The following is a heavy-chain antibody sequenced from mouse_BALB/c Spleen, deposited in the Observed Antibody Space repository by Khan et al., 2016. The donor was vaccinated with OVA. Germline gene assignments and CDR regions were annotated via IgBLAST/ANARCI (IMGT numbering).Heavy chain of an antibody. CDR2: MSSGSSTI. CDR3: ARSGGNFHWYFDV. D-gene: IGHD2-1*01. Sequence: EVELVESGGGLVQPGGSRKLSCAASGFTFSSFGMHWVRQAPKKGLEWVAYMSSGSSTIYYVDTVKGRFTISRDNPKNTLFLQMTSLRSEDTAIYYCARSGGNFHWYFDVWGAGTSVTVSS. J-gene: IGHJ1*01. V-gene: IGHV5-17*02. CDR1: GFTFSSFG.